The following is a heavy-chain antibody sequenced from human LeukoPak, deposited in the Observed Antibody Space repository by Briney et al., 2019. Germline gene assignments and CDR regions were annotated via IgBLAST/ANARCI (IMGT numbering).Heavy chain of an antibody. V-gene: IGHV3-48*03. CDR3: AASSGWYEWGFDY. Sequence: GGTLRLSCAASGFTFSSYEMNWVRQAPGKGREGVSYISSSGSTIYYAEYVKGRFTISRENAKNSLYLQMNSMRAEATAVYYCAASSGWYEWGFDYWGQGTLVTVSS. D-gene: IGHD6-19*01. CDR2: ISSSGSTI. CDR1: GFTFSSYE. J-gene: IGHJ4*02.